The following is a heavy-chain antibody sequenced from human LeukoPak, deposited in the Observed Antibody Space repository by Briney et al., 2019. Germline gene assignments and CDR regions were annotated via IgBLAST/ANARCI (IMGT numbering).Heavy chain of an antibody. Sequence: GGSLRLSCAASGFTFSADVMSWVRQAPGEGLECVSAISESGGKTYYADSVKGRFTISRDNSKNMLYMQMNSLKAEDTAVYYCARVSGKILIWPQPFGDGMDVWGQGTRSPSP. CDR2: ISESGGKT. CDR1: GFTFSADV. CDR3: ARVSGKILIWPQPFGDGMDV. V-gene: IGHV3-23*01. J-gene: IGHJ6*02. D-gene: IGHD2-8*01.